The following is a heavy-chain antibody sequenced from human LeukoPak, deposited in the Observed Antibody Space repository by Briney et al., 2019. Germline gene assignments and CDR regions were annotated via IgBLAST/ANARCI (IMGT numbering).Heavy chain of an antibody. V-gene: IGHV3-74*01. CDR3: ARCSYGSTNTAMVLYYFDY. CDR1: GFTFSNFW. CDR2: IEADGRTT. Sequence: GGSLRLSCAASGFTFSNFWIHWVRQAPGGGLVWVSRIEADGRTTNYAESVKGRFTVSRDNAKDTVSLQMNSLRVEDTAVYYCARCSYGSTNTAMVLYYFDYWGQGTLVTVSS. D-gene: IGHD5-18*01. J-gene: IGHJ4*02.